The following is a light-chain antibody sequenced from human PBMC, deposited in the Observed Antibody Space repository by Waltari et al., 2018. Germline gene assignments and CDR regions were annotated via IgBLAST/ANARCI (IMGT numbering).Light chain of an antibody. CDR3: TSYTSRHTLV. Sequence: QSALTQPASVSGSPGQSITISCTASSLDVGGYDFVPWYRQHPGKAPKVVIFDVNNRPSGVSDRVSGSKSGNTASLTISGLQAEDEGDYYCTSYTSRHTLVFGGGTKVTVL. CDR1: SLDVGGYDF. J-gene: IGLJ1*01. V-gene: IGLV2-14*01. CDR2: DVN.